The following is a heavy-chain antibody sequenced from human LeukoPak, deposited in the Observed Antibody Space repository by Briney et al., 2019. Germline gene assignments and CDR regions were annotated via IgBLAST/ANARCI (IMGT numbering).Heavy chain of an antibody. CDR3: ANVPTDEMATMGGVDY. CDR1: GFTFSSYA. J-gene: IGHJ4*02. D-gene: IGHD5-24*01. V-gene: IGHV3-30*04. CDR2: ISYDGSNK. Sequence: GGSLRLSCAASGFTFSSYAMHWVRQAPGKGLEWVAVISYDGSNKYYADSVKGRFTISRDNSKNTLYLQMNSLRAEDTAVYYCANVPTDEMATMGGVDYWGQGTLVTVSS.